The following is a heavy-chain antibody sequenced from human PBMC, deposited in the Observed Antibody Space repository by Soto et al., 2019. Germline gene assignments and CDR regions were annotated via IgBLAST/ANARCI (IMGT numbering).Heavy chain of an antibody. J-gene: IGHJ3*02. CDR2: IYYSGST. CDR1: GCSISSGDYH. Sequence: SETLSLTCTVSGCSISSGDYHWSWIRQPPGKGLEWIGYIYYSGSTYYNPSLKSRVTISVDTSKNQFSLKLSSVTAADTAVYYCARARGYSYGLNAFDIWGQGTMVTVSS. V-gene: IGHV4-30-4*01. CDR3: ARARGYSYGLNAFDI. D-gene: IGHD5-18*01.